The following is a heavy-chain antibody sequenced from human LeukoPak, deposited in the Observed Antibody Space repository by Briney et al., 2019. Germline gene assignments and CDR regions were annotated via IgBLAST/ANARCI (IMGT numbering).Heavy chain of an antibody. CDR3: ASSTTEDRDAFDI. V-gene: IGHV5-51*01. CDR2: IYPGDSDT. J-gene: IGHJ3*02. Sequence: GESLKISCKGSGYSFTSYWIGWVRQMPGKGLEWMGIIYPGDSDTRYSPSFQGQVTISADKSISTAYLQWSSLKAPDTAMYYCASSTTEDRDAFDIWGQGTMVTVSS. CDR1: GYSFTSYW. D-gene: IGHD4-17*01.